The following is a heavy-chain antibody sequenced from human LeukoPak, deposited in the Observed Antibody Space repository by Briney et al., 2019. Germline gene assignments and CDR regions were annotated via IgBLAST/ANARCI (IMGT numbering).Heavy chain of an antibody. Sequence: PSETLSLTCTVSGGSISSSSYYWGWIRQPPGKGLERIGSIYYSGSTYYNPSLKSRVTISVDTSKNQFSLKLSSVTAADTAVYYCARPSKYYDYVWGSYRPSPDQTNNWFDPWGQGTLVTVSS. J-gene: IGHJ5*02. CDR1: GGSISSSSYY. CDR2: IYYSGST. CDR3: ARPSKYYDYVWGSYRPSPDQTNNWFDP. V-gene: IGHV4-39*01. D-gene: IGHD3-16*02.